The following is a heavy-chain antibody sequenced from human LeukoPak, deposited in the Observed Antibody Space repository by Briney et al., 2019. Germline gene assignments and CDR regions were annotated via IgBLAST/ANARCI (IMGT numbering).Heavy chain of an antibody. Sequence: GASVKVSCKASGGTFSSYAISWVRQAPGQGLEWMGGIIPILGTANYAQKFQGRVTITADESTSTAYMELSSLRSEDTAVYYCARPARPLRGGSCQLDYWGQGTLVTVSS. CDR1: GGTFSSYA. CDR3: ARPARPLRGGSCQLDY. D-gene: IGHD2-15*01. J-gene: IGHJ4*02. V-gene: IGHV1-69*13. CDR2: IIPILGTA.